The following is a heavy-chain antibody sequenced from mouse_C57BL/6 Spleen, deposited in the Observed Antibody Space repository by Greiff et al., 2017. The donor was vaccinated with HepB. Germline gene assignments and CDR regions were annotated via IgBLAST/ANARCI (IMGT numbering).Heavy chain of an antibody. CDR1: GYSITSGYY. CDR3: ANLLWY. J-gene: IGHJ2*01. Sequence: EESGPGLVKPSQSLSLTCSVTGYSITSGYYWNWIRQFPGNKLEWMGYISYDGSNNYNPSLKNRISLTRDTSKNQFFLKLNSATTEDTATYYCANLLWYWGQGTTLTVSS. CDR2: ISYDGSN. D-gene: IGHD2-1*01. V-gene: IGHV3-6*01.